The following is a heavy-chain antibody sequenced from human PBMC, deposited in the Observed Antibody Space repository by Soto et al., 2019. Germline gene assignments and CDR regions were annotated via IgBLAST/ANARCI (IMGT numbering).Heavy chain of an antibody. V-gene: IGHV3-23*01. D-gene: IGHD2-8*02. CDR3: VKDPVPGGTGGAWFDY. J-gene: IGHJ4*02. Sequence: EVQLLESGEGLVQLGGPLSFSCAVTGFPFIRYALTWVHQPRGKGPAGVSLMSGGVDRLFNPDALKGRFTISRDNSMNTLYWKMRSLRLEDTAVYYGVKDPVPGGTGGAWFDYWVQGTLVTVSS. CDR1: GFPFIRYA. CDR2: MSGGVDRL.